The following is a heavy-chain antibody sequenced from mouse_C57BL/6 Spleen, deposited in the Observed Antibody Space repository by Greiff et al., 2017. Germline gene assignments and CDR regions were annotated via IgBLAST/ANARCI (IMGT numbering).Heavy chain of an antibody. CDR3: AVWYCDY. J-gene: IGHJ2*01. CDR2: ISDGGSYT. V-gene: IGHV5-4*03. Sequence: EVKLVEPGGGLVKPGGSLKLSCAASGFTFSSYAMSWVRQTPEKRLEWVATISDGGSYTNYHDNVKGRFTLSRDTAKNNRCLQRRHLKSEDTAMYNWAVWYCDYWGQGTTLTVSS. CDR1: GFTFSSYA.